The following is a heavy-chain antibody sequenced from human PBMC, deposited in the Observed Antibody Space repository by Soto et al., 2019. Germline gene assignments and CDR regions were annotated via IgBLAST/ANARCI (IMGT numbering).Heavy chain of an antibody. CDR3: ARDVRYSSGWRFEY. J-gene: IGHJ4*02. CDR2: ISSSSSYI. V-gene: IGHV3-21*01. CDR1: GFTFSSYS. D-gene: IGHD6-19*01. Sequence: GGSLRLSCAASGFTFSSYSMNWVRQAPGKGLEWVSSISSSSSYIYYADSVKGRFTISRDNAKNSLYLQMNSLRDEDTAVYYCARDVRYSSGWRFEYWGQGTLVTVSS.